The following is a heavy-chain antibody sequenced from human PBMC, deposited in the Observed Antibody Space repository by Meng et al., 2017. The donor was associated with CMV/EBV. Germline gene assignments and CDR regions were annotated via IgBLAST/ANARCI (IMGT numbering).Heavy chain of an antibody. J-gene: IGHJ3*02. Sequence: SVKVSCKASGGTFSSYAISWVRQAPGQGLEWMGGIIPILGIANYAQKFQGRVTITADKSTSTAYMELSSLRSEDTAVYYCARGYSSMDAFDIWGQGTMVTVSS. CDR2: IIPILGIA. CDR3: ARGYSSMDAFDI. V-gene: IGHV1-69*10. CDR1: GGTFSSYA. D-gene: IGHD6-13*01.